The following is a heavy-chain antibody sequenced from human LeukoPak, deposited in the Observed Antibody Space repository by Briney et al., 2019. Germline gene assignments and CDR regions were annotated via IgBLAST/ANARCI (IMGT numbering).Heavy chain of an antibody. CDR3: VRSGRYCSSTSCPFDFQH. D-gene: IGHD2-2*01. CDR2: VSYDGSDK. CDR1: GFTFSTYG. J-gene: IGHJ1*01. V-gene: IGHV3-30*03. Sequence: GRSLRLSCEASGFTFSTYGMHWVRQAPGKGLEWVAGVSYDGSDKYYADSVKGRFTISRDNAKNSLYLQMNSLRAEDTAVYYCVRSGRYCSSTSCPFDFQHWGQGTLVTVSS.